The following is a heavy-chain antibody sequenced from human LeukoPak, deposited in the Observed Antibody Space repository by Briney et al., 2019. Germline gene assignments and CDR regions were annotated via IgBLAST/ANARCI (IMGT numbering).Heavy chain of an antibody. J-gene: IGHJ4*02. CDR3: ARGNGYSGYDWSPLDFDY. CDR2: IKQDGSEK. D-gene: IGHD5-12*01. CDR1: GFTFSSYW. V-gene: IGHV3-7*01. Sequence: PGGSLRLSCAASGFTFSSYWMSWVRQAPGKGLEWVANIKQDGSEKYYVDSVKGRFTISRDNAKNSLYLQMNSQRAEDTAVYYCARGNGYSGYDWSPLDFDYWGQGTLVTVSS.